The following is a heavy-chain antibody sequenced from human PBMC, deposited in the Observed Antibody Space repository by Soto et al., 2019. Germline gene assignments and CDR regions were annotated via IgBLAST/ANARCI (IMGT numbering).Heavy chain of an antibody. J-gene: IGHJ5*02. D-gene: IGHD6-13*01. CDR3: ARDSYSSSWSPNWFDP. CDR1: GGSISSYY. CDR2: IYTSGST. Sequence: PSETLSLTCTVSGGSISSYYRSWIRQPAGKGLEWIGRIYTSGSTNYNPSLKSRVTMSVDTSKNQFSLKLSSVTAADTAVYYCARDSYSSSWSPNWFDPWGQGTLVTVSS. V-gene: IGHV4-4*07.